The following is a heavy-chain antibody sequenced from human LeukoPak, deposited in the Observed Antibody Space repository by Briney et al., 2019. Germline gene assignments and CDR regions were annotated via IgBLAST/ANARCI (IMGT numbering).Heavy chain of an antibody. CDR2: IYYSGST. CDR3: ARFYSGIDY. Sequence: NASETLSLTCTVSGGSISSYYWSWIRQPPGKGLEWIGYIYYSGSTNYNPSLKSRVTISVDTSKNQFSLKLSSVTAADTAVYYCARFYSGIDYWGQGTLVTVST. J-gene: IGHJ4*02. V-gene: IGHV4-59*01. CDR1: GGSISSYY. D-gene: IGHD1-26*01.